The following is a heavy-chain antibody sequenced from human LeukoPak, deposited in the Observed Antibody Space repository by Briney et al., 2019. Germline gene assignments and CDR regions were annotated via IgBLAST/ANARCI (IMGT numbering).Heavy chain of an antibody. Sequence: SEPLSLTCSGSNYSISNSLYWGWIRQPPGKGLEWIGSIYYSGYTYYNPSLKSRITISVDTSMNHFSLKLSSVTAADTAVYYCARHDVWGKGTTVTVPS. CDR2: IYYSGYT. J-gene: IGHJ6*04. V-gene: IGHV4-39*01. CDR3: ARHDV. CDR1: NYSISNSLY.